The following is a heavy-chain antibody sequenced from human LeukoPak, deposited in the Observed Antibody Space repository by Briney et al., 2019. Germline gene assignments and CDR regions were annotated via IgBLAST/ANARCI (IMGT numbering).Heavy chain of an antibody. D-gene: IGHD4-17*01. Sequence: GRSLRLSCAASGFTFDDYAMHWVRQAPGKGLEWVSGISWNSGSIGYADSVKGRFTISRDNAKNSLYLQMNSLRAEDTALYYCAKDMAPTVTTFFDYWGQGTLVTVSS. CDR1: GFTFDDYA. V-gene: IGHV3-9*01. J-gene: IGHJ4*02. CDR3: AKDMAPTVTTFFDY. CDR2: ISWNSGSI.